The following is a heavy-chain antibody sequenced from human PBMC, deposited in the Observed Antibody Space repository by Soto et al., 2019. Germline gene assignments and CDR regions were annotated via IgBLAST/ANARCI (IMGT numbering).Heavy chain of an antibody. D-gene: IGHD1-7*01. CDR1: GFTFSSYW. CDR2: IKQDGSEK. V-gene: IGHV3-7*01. CDR3: ARELTGTTSYYYYYYKDV. J-gene: IGHJ6*03. Sequence: GGSLRLSCAASGFTFSSYWMSWVRQAPGKGLEWVANIKQDGSEKYYVDSVKGRFTISRDNAKNSLYLQMNSLRAEDTAVYYCARELTGTTSYYYYYYKDVWGKGTTVTVSS.